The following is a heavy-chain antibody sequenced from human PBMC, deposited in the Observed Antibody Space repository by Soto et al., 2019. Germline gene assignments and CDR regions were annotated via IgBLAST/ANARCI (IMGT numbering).Heavy chain of an antibody. CDR3: AKKVNFGLVGPNDY. CDR1: GFMFSRFG. J-gene: IGHJ4*02. CDR2: ISYDGSQT. V-gene: IGHV3-30*18. Sequence: QVHLAESGGGVVQPGRSLRLSCAASGFMFSRFGMHWVRQAPGKGLEWVAVISYDGSQTYYGDSVKGRVSISRDNSRNTLLLQMNSLRPEDTALYFCAKKVNFGLVGPNDYWGQGTLVIVSS. D-gene: IGHD2-8*02.